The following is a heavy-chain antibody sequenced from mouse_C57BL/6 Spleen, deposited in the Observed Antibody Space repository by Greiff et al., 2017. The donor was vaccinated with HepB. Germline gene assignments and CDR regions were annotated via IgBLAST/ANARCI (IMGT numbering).Heavy chain of an antibody. Sequence: EVQLQQSGAELVRPGASVKLSCTASGFNIKDDYMHWVKQRPEQGLEWIGWIDPENGDTEYASKFQGKATITADTSSNTASLQLSSLKSGDTSVGYGTTGSSRWGQGTLVTVSA. J-gene: IGHJ3*02. V-gene: IGHV14-4*01. CDR1: GFNIKDDY. D-gene: IGHD3-2*02. CDR2: IDPENGDT. CDR3: TTGSSR.